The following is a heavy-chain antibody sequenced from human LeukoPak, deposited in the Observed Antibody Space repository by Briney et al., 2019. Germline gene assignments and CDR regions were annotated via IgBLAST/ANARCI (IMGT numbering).Heavy chain of an antibody. Sequence: SQTLSLTCTVSGGSINSGDYYWSWIRQPPGKGLEWIGYIYYTGTTYYNPSLKSRVIISVDTSKNQFSLKLSSVTAADTAVYYCARYGSRTFDYWGQGTLVTVSS. CDR3: ARYGSRTFDY. J-gene: IGHJ4*02. CDR2: IYYTGTT. D-gene: IGHD3-10*01. CDR1: GGSINSGDYY. V-gene: IGHV4-30-4*01.